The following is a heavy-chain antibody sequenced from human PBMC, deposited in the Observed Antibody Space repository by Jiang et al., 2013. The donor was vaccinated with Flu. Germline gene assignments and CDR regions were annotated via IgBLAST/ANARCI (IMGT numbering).Heavy chain of an antibody. J-gene: IGHJ4*02. D-gene: IGHD2-2*02. CDR2: FGTA. V-gene: IGHV1-69*01. CDR3: AREGRVPAAIESDPTYYFDY. Sequence: FGTANYAQKFQGRVTITADESTSTAYMELSSLRSEDTAVYYCAREGRVPAAIESDPTYYFDYWGQGTLVTVSS.